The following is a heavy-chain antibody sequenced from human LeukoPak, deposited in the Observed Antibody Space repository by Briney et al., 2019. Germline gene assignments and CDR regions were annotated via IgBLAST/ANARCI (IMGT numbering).Heavy chain of an antibody. D-gene: IGHD3-22*01. CDR2: INWNGGST. J-gene: IGHJ4*02. V-gene: IGHV3-20*04. Sequence: GGSLRFSCAASGFTFDDYGMSWVRQAPGKGLEWVSGINWNGGSTGYADSVKGRFTISRDNAKHSLYLQMNSLRAEDTAFYYCARATHYYDSSGYDYWGQGTLVTVSS. CDR3: ARATHYYDSSGYDY. CDR1: GFTFDDYG.